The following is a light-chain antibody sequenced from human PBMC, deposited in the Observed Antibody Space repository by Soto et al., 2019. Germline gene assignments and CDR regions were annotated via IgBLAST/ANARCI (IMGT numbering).Light chain of an antibody. CDR3: QQYHKWPIT. CDR2: GAS. J-gene: IGKJ5*01. CDR1: QSINKN. V-gene: IGKV3-15*01. Sequence: VLKQSLATLSVSPAARVPLXCRASQSINKNLAWYQQKRGQAPRLLIYGASTRATGFPARFSGSGSGTDFTLTIASLQSEDFAVYYCQQYHKWPITFGQGTRLEIK.